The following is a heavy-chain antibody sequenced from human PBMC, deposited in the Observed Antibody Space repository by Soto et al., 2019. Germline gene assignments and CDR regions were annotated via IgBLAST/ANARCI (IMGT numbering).Heavy chain of an antibody. J-gene: IGHJ5*02. Sequence: ASVKVSCKASGGTFSSYAISWVRQAPGQGLEWMGGIIPIFGTANYAQKFQGRVTITADKSTSTAYMELSSLRSEDTAVYYCAREVRLLLYGINWFDPWGQGTLVTVSS. CDR3: AREVRLLLYGINWFDP. CDR1: GGTFSSYA. V-gene: IGHV1-69*06. D-gene: IGHD3-22*01. CDR2: IIPIFGTA.